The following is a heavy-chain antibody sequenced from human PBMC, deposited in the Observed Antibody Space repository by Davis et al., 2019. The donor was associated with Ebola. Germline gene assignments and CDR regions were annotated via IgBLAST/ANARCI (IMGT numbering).Heavy chain of an antibody. CDR2: IYYSWSNN. CDR3: TRDRHDSRAYGF. D-gene: IGHD5-24*01. CDR1: GCSISSRYY. Sequence: SETLSLTCAVSGCSISSRYYWACVRQSPGKGLEWIGSIYYSWSNNYYNPSLKSRFTISADRSKNQVSLRLNSVTAADTATYFCTRDRHDSRAYGFWGQGQMVTVSS. V-gene: IGHV4-38-2*02. J-gene: IGHJ3*01.